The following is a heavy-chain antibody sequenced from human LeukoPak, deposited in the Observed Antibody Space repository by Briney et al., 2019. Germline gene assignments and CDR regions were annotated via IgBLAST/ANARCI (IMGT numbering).Heavy chain of an antibody. Sequence: ASVKVSCKASGYTFTSYYMHWVRQAPGQGLEWMGIINPSGGSTSYAQKFQGRVTMTRDMSTSTVYMELSSLRSEDTAVYYCARVGPAYDSSGCPDYWGQGTLVTVSS. CDR1: GYTFTSYY. CDR2: INPSGGST. CDR3: ARVGPAYDSSGCPDY. J-gene: IGHJ4*02. V-gene: IGHV1-46*01. D-gene: IGHD3-22*01.